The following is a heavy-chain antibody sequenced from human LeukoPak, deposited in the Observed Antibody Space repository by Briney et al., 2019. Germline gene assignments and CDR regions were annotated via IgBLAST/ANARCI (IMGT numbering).Heavy chain of an antibody. CDR1: GFTFSGHW. Sequence: PGGSLRLSCAASGFTFSGHWMYWLRQAPGKGLAWVSRINGDGSATNYADSMEGRFTISRDNAKNIVYLQMNSLREDDAAIYYCARDMNWGQVGYWGQGTLVTVSS. V-gene: IGHV3-74*01. J-gene: IGHJ4*02. D-gene: IGHD7-27*01. CDR2: INGDGSAT. CDR3: ARDMNWGQVGY.